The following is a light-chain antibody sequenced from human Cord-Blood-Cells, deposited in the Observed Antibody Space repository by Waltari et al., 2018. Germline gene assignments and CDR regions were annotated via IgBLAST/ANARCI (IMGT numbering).Light chain of an antibody. CDR2: GAS. Sequence: EIVLTQSPSTLSLSPGERATLSCRASQSVSSSYLACYQQKPGQAPRLRIYGASSRATCIPDRFSGSGSVTDFTLTISRLEPEAFAVYYCQQYGSSPPITFGQGTRLVIK. V-gene: IGKV3-20*01. CDR1: QSVSSSY. J-gene: IGKJ5*01. CDR3: QQYGSSPPIT.